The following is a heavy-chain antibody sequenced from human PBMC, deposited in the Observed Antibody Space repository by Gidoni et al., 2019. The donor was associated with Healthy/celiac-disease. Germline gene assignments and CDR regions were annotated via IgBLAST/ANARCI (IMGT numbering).Heavy chain of an antibody. CDR3: ARGFRRIAAAGTPGYYYYGMDV. J-gene: IGHJ6*02. D-gene: IGHD6-13*01. V-gene: IGHV1-69*08. Sequence: QVQLVQSVAEVKKPGSSVKVSCTASVGTFSRYPISWLRQAPGQGPEWMGRIIPIVGRANYAQKFQGRVTITADKYTSTAYMELSSLRSEDTAVYYCARGFRRIAAAGTPGYYYYGMDVWGQGTTVTVSS. CDR1: VGTFSRYP. CDR2: IIPIVGRA.